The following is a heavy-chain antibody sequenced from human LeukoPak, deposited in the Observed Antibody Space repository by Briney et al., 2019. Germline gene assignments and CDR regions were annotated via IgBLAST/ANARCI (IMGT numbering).Heavy chain of an antibody. Sequence: PGGSLRLSCAASGFTFSSYWMHWVRQAPGKGLVWVSRINSDGSSTTYADSVKGRLTISRDNAKNTLYLQMNSLRAEDTAVYYCARGRTYGSGRTRSFDPWGQGTLVTVSS. CDR2: INSDGSST. CDR1: GFTFSSYW. D-gene: IGHD3-10*01. J-gene: IGHJ5*02. CDR3: ARGRTYGSGRTRSFDP. V-gene: IGHV3-74*01.